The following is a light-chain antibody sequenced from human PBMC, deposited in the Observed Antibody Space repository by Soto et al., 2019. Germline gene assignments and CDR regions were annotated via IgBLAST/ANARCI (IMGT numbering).Light chain of an antibody. CDR2: DVN. CDR1: SSDVGNYNS. Sequence: QSVXTQPRSGSGSPGQSVTISCTGTSSDVGNYNSVSWYQHHPGKAPKLMIYDVNKWPSGVPDRFSGSKSGNTASLTISGLQAEDEADYYCCSYIGSYSYVFGTGTKVTVL. CDR3: CSYIGSYSYV. V-gene: IGLV2-11*01. J-gene: IGLJ1*01.